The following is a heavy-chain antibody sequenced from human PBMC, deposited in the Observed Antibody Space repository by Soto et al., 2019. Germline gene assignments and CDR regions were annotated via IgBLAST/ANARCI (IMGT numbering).Heavy chain of an antibody. V-gene: IGHV3-66*02. Sequence: GGSLRLSCAASGFTVSSNYMSWVRQAPGKGLEWVSVIYSGGSTYYADSVKGRFTISRDNSKNTLYLQMNSLRAEDTAVYDCAREDQYCSGGSCYAEAFDYWGQGTLVTV. CDR2: IYSGGST. CDR3: AREDQYCSGGSCYAEAFDY. D-gene: IGHD2-15*01. CDR1: GFTVSSNY. J-gene: IGHJ4*02.